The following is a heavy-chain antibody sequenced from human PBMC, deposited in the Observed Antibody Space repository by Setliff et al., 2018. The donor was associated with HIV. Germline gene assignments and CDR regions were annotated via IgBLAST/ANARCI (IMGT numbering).Heavy chain of an antibody. Sequence: PSETLSLTCTVSGGSISSYYWSWIRQPPGKGLEWIGYIYYSGSTYYNPSLKSRVTISVDTSKNQFSLGLNSVTAADTAVYYCARDGIYDYSNYVDAFDIWGQGTMVTVSS. J-gene: IGHJ3*02. V-gene: IGHV4-59*12. CDR3: ARDGIYDYSNYVDAFDI. CDR2: IYYSGST. D-gene: IGHD4-4*01. CDR1: GGSISSYY.